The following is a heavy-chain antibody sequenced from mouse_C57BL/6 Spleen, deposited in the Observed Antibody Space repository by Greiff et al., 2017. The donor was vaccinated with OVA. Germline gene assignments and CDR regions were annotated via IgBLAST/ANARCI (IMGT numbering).Heavy chain of an antibody. D-gene: IGHD4-1*02. CDR3: ARTLNWDEGAMDY. Sequence: EVKLQESGPGLVKPSQSLSLTCSVTGYSITSGYYWNWIRQFPGNKLEWMGYISYDGSNNYNPSLKNRISITRDTSKNQFFLKLNSVTTEDTATYYCARTLNWDEGAMDYWGQGTSVTVSS. J-gene: IGHJ4*01. CDR2: ISYDGSN. V-gene: IGHV3-6*01. CDR1: GYSITSGYY.